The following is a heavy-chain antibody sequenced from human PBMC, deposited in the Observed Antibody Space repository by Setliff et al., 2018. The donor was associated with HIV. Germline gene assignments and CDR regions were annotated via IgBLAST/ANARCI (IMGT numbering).Heavy chain of an antibody. CDR2: IYYSGST. CDR1: GGSISSYY. V-gene: IGHV4-59*04. Sequence: SETLSLTCTVSGGSISSYYWSWIRQPPGKGLEWIGYIYYSGSTSYNPSLKSRVTMSVDTSKNQYSLKLSSVTAADTALYYCARLSGPFDYWGQGTQVTVSS. CDR3: ARLSGPFDY. D-gene: IGHD1-26*01. J-gene: IGHJ4*02.